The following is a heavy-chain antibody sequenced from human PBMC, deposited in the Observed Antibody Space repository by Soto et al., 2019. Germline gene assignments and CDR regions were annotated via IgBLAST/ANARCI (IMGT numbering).Heavy chain of an antibody. CDR2: DAPIFDFS. CDR1: GGTFDSYS. CDR3: STGALGGRQLLVRDAFDF. V-gene: IGHV1-69*02. Sequence: QVQLVQSGAEVKKPGSSVRVSCKASGGTFDSYSISWVRQAPGQGPEWGGKDAPIFDFSRYAPKFQGRVTIIADKTTSTACRDRGGLSSEDAAVYYWSTGALGGRQLLVRDAFDFWGQGTMVTVSS. D-gene: IGHD3-10*01. J-gene: IGHJ3*01.